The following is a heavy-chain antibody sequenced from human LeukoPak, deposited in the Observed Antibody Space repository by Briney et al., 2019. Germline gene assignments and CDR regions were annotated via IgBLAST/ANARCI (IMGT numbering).Heavy chain of an antibody. J-gene: IGHJ4*02. CDR3: ARRKGQWLAPFDY. D-gene: IGHD6-19*01. CDR1: GGSISSSSYY. CDR2: INHSGST. Sequence: PSETLSLTCTASGGSISSSSYYWSWIRQPPGRGLEWIGEINHSGSTNYNPSLKSRVTISVDTSKNQFSLKLSSVTAADTAVYYCARRKGQWLAPFDYWGQGTLVTVSS. V-gene: IGHV4-39*07.